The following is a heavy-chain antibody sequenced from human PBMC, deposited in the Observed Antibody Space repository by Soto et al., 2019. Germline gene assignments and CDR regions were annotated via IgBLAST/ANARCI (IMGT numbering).Heavy chain of an antibody. V-gene: IGHV4-30-4*01. J-gene: IGHJ6*04. CDR2: IYHSGST. CDR1: GGSISSDDYY. Sequence: QVQLQESGPGLVKPSQTLSLTCTVSGGSISSDDYYWSWVRQLPGKGLEWIGYIYHSGSTYYNPSLKSRLTISVAASKNHFSWGLRSGTAEDRPIYYCARAPEPDHTYYGMALGGKGTTVTVS. CDR3: ARAPEPDHTYYGMAL.